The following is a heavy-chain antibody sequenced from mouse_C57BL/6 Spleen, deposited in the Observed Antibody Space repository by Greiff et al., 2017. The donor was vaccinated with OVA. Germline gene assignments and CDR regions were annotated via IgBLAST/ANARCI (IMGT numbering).Heavy chain of an antibody. J-gene: IGHJ1*03. V-gene: IGHV1-55*01. CDR2: IYPGSGST. Sequence: QVQLQQPGAELVKPGASVKMSCKASGYTFTSYWITWVKQRPGQGLEWIGDIYPGSGSTNYNEKFKSKATLTVDTSSSTAYMQLSSLTSEDSAVYYCARRNYYDYDGYFDVWGTGTTVTVSS. D-gene: IGHD2-4*01. CDR3: ARRNYYDYDGYFDV. CDR1: GYTFTSYW.